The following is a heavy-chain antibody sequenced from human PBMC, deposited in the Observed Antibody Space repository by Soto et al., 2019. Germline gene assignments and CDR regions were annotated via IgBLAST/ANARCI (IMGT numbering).Heavy chain of an antibody. J-gene: IGHJ3*02. V-gene: IGHV3-13*05. CDR2: IGTAGDP. Sequence: GGSLRLSCAASGFTFSSYDMHWVRQATGKGLEWVSAIGTAGDPYYPGSVKGRFTISRENAKNSLYLHMNSLRAGDTAVYYCARSTVGYAFDIWGQGTMVTVSS. CDR1: GFTFSSYD. CDR3: ARSTVGYAFDI. D-gene: IGHD4-17*01.